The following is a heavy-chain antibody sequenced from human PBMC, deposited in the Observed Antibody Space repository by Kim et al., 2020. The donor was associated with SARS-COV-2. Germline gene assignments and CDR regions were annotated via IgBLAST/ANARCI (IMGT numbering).Heavy chain of an antibody. CDR3: ARPRIISSGWYFAFDY. Sequence: GESLKISCKGSGYSFTSYWIGWVRQMPGKGLEWMGIIYPGDSDTRYSPSFQGQVTISADKSISTAYLQWSSLKASDTAMYYCARPRIISSGWYFAFDYWGQGTLVTVSS. D-gene: IGHD6-19*01. J-gene: IGHJ4*02. CDR1: GYSFTSYW. CDR2: IYPGDSDT. V-gene: IGHV5-51*01.